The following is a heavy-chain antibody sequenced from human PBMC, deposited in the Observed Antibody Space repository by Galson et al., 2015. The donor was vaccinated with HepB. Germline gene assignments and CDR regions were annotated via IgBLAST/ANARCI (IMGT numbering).Heavy chain of an antibody. J-gene: IGHJ5*02. Sequence: LRLSYAASGFTFSTYSLSWVRQAPGKGLEWISNIRNSSTVYYADSVKGRFTISRDNAKNSVYLQMNSLRAEDTAVYYCARDKLWYLSPATNWFDPWGQGTLVTVSS. V-gene: IGHV3-48*04. D-gene: IGHD3-16*02. CDR1: GFTFSTYS. CDR3: ARDKLWYLSPATNWFDP. CDR2: IRNSSTV.